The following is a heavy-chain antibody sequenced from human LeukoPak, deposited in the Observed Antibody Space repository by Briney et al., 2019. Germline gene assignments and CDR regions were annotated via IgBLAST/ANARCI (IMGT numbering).Heavy chain of an antibody. V-gene: IGHV3-66*04. CDR1: GFNVSSNY. J-gene: IGHJ4*02. CDR3: TRHGRSSYGSTEVDY. D-gene: IGHD3-10*01. Sequence: GGSLRLSCAVSGFNVSSNYMSWVRQAPGKGLECVSVIYSGASTSYADSVKDRFTISRDNSKNTLYLQMNSLRAEDTAVYYCTRHGRSSYGSTEVDYWGQGTLVTVSS. CDR2: IYSGAST.